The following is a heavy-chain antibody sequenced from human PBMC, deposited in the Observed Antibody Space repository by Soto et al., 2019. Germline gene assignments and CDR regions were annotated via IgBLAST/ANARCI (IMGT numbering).Heavy chain of an antibody. V-gene: IGHV3-23*01. D-gene: IGHD2-2*01. Sequence: EVQLLESGGGLVQPGGSLRLSCAASGFTFSSFAMTWVRQAPGEGLEWVSSISSSGETTYYSDSVKGRFTISRDISKNMVYLQMTSLRAEDTAVYFCVQDWTDNSCPCMVVWGQGTTVTVSS. J-gene: IGHJ6*02. CDR2: ISSSGETT. CDR1: GFTFSSFA. CDR3: VQDWTDNSCPCMVV.